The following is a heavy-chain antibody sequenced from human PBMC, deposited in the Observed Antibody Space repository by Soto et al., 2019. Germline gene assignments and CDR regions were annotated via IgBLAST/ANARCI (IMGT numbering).Heavy chain of an antibody. CDR1: GFTFSSFW. D-gene: IGHD1-1*01. CDR2: INADGSNK. Sequence: EVQVVESGGGLVQPGGSLRLSCAASGFTFSSFWMHWVRQAPGKGLVWVSVINADGSNKAYADSVKGRFTISRDSAKNTLYLQMNSLRGEDTAVYYCARDRGYTMDVWGQGTTVTVSS. J-gene: IGHJ6*02. CDR3: ARDRGYTMDV. V-gene: IGHV3-74*01.